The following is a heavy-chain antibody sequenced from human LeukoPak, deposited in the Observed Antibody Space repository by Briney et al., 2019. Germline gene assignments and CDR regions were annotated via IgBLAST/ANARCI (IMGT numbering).Heavy chain of an antibody. J-gene: IGHJ5*02. CDR1: GFNFSNYL. V-gene: IGHV3-74*01. CDR2: INSDGSST. Sequence: PGGSPRLSCAASGFNFSNYLMHWVRQAPGKGLVWVSRINSDGSSTTYADSVKGRFTISRDNAKNTLYLQMNNLRVEDTAVYYCARGLIAAAGDRPWFDPWGQGTLVTVSS. CDR3: ARGLIAAAGDRPWFDP. D-gene: IGHD6-13*01.